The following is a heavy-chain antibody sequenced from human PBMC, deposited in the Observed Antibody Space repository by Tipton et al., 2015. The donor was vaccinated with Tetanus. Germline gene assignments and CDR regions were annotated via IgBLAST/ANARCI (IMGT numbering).Heavy chain of an antibody. Sequence: QSGAEVKKPGSSVKVSCKASGGTFRYHAISWVRQAPGQGLEWMGGIIPVFGTSNYAQNFQDRVTVTADKSTSTVYMELRSLRPDDTAVYYCARGNRGSSWYLWGQGTLLTVSS. CDR2: IIPVFGTS. J-gene: IGHJ4*02. D-gene: IGHD6-13*01. CDR1: GGTFRYHA. V-gene: IGHV1-69*06. CDR3: ARGNRGSSWYL.